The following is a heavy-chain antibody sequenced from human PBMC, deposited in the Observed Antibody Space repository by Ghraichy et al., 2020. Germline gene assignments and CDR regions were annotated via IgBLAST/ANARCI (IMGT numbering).Heavy chain of an antibody. V-gene: IGHV3-66*02. CDR3: ASPGGDMVMTFDY. J-gene: IGHJ4*02. CDR2: IYSGGST. D-gene: IGHD3-16*01. Sequence: GGSLRLSCAASGFTVSSNYMSWVRQAPGKGLEWVSVIYSGGSTYYADSVKGRFTISRDNSKNTLYLQMNSLRAEDTAVYYCASPGGDMVMTFDYWGQGTLVTVSS. CDR1: GFTVSSNY.